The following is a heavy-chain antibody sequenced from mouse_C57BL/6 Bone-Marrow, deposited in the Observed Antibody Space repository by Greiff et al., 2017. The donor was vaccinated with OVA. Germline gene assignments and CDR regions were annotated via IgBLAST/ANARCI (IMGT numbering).Heavy chain of an antibody. CDR3: AREDDYDESAMDY. D-gene: IGHD2-4*01. J-gene: IGHJ4*01. V-gene: IGHV5-17*01. CDR2: ISSGSSTI. CDR1: GFTFSDYG. Sequence: EVQGVESGGGLVKPGGSLKLSCAASGFTFSDYGMHWVRQAPEKGLEWVAYISSGSSTIYYADSVKGRFTISRDNAKNTLFLQMTSLRSEDTAMKYCAREDDYDESAMDYWGQGTSVTVSS.